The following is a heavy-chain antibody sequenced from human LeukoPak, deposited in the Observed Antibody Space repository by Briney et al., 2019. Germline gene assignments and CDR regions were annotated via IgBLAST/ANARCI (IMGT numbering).Heavy chain of an antibody. V-gene: IGHV4-61*02. J-gene: IGHJ4*02. CDR2: IYTSGST. D-gene: IGHD3-3*01. CDR1: GGSISSGSYY. CDR3: ARAAIGAYRFDY. Sequence: SQTLSLTCTVSGGSISSGSYYWSWIRQPAGKGLEWIGRIYTSGSTNYNPSLKSRVTISVYTSKNQFSLKLSSVTAADTAVYYCARAAIGAYRFDYWGQGTLVTVSS.